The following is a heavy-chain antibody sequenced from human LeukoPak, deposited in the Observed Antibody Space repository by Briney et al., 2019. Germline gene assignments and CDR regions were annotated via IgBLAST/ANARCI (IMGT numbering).Heavy chain of an antibody. V-gene: IGHV1-18*04. J-gene: IGHJ4*02. CDR3: ARVRSDYGDFGNY. CDR1: GYSFTSYG. Sequence: ASVKVSCKASGYSFTSYGISWVRQAHGQGLEWMGRISVHTGNTNYAQKFQGRVTMTTDTSTSTAYMELRSLRSDDTAVYYCARVRSDYGDFGNYWGQGTLVTVSS. CDR2: ISVHTGNT. D-gene: IGHD4-17*01.